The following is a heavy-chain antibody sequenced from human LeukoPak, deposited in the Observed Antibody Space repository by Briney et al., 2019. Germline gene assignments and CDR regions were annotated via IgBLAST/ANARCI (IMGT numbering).Heavy chain of an antibody. CDR1: GYTFTSYD. CDR2: ISAYNGNT. D-gene: IGHD3-10*01. J-gene: IGHJ3*02. V-gene: IGHV1-18*04. Sequence: ASVKVSCKASGYTFTSYDISWVRQAPGQGLEWMGWISAYNGNTNYAQKLQGRVTMTTDTSTSTAYMELRSLRSDDTAVYYCARERALSMVRGVHLNDAFDIWGQGTMVTVSS. CDR3: ARERALSMVRGVHLNDAFDI.